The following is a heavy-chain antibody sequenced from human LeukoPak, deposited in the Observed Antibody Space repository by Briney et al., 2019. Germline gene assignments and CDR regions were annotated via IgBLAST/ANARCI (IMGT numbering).Heavy chain of an antibody. CDR3: ARASRGGYCSGGSCFYHFDAFDI. CDR2: IYYSGST. J-gene: IGHJ3*02. Sequence: SETLSLTCIVSGGSISSSRDYWAWIRQPPGKGLEWIANIYYSGSTYYSPSLKSRVIISVDTSKNQFSLKLSSVTAADTAVYYCARASRGGYCSGGSCFYHFDAFDIWGQGTMVTVSS. D-gene: IGHD2-15*01. CDR1: GGSISSSRDY. V-gene: IGHV4-39*07.